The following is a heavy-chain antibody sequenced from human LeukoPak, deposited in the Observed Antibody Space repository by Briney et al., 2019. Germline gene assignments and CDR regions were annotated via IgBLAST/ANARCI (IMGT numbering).Heavy chain of an antibody. D-gene: IGHD6-19*01. CDR3: AGGTGWLADS. V-gene: IGHV3-7*01. CDR2: IKQDGSEK. CDR1: GITFSNHW. J-gene: IGHJ4*02. Sequence: GGSLRLSCVASGITFSNHWMQWVRQAPGKGLEWVANIKQDGSEKFYLESVKGRYTISRDNAKNSLYLQMNSLRVEDTALYYCAGGTGWLADSWGQGSLVTVSS.